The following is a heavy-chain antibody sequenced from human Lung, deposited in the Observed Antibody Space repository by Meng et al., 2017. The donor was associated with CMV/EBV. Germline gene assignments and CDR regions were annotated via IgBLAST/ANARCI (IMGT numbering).Heavy chain of an antibody. CDR1: RFTFSNYG. Sequence: GESXKISXAASRFTFSNYGMHWVRQAPGKGLEWVSFILYDGSNKYYADSVKGRFTISRDNSKNTLWRQMNSQRDEDTAVYYCAKNAPGYNGNYVYFDYWGQGXLVTVSS. D-gene: IGHD1-26*01. CDR3: AKNAPGYNGNYVYFDY. J-gene: IGHJ4*02. V-gene: IGHV3-30*02. CDR2: ILYDGSNK.